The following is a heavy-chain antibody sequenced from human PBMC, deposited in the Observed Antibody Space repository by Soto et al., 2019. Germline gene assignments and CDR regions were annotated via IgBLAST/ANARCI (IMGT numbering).Heavy chain of an antibody. CDR3: ARDLPPVDY. J-gene: IGHJ4*02. CDR2: ISAYNGNT. CDR1: GYTFSSYH. V-gene: IGHV1-18*01. Sequence: QIQLVQSGAEVKKPGASVKVSCKASGYTFSSYHITWVRQAPGQGLEWMGWISAYNGNTNYAQNLQGRVSMTTDPSTSTAYMELRSLRSDDTAVYYCARDLPPVDYWGQGTLVTVSS.